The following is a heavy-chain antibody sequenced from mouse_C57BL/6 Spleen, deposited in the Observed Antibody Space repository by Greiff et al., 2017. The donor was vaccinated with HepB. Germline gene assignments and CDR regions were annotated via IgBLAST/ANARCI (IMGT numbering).Heavy chain of an antibody. D-gene: IGHD2-1*01. J-gene: IGHJ3*01. CDR3: ARATGNLFAY. CDR1: GFTFSSYA. Sequence: VQLKESGGGLVKPGGSLKLSCAASGFTFSSYAMSWVRQTPEKRLEWVATISDGGSYTYYPDNVKGRFTISRDNAKNNLYLQMSHLKSEDAAMYYCARATGNLFAYWGQGTLVTVSA. V-gene: IGHV5-4*01. CDR2: ISDGGSYT.